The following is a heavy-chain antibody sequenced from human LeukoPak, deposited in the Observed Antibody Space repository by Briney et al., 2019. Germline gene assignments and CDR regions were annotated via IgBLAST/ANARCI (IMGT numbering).Heavy chain of an antibody. J-gene: IGHJ4*02. CDR1: GITFRSYW. V-gene: IGHV3-74*01. D-gene: IGHD6-13*01. CDR2: INSDGSST. CDR3: ARKAAGLTFDY. Sequence: PGGSLRLSCAASGITFRSYWMHWVRQAPGKGLVWVSRINSDGSSTNYADSVKGRFTISRGNAENTLYLQMNSLRAEDTAVYYCARKAAGLTFDYWGQGTLVTVSS.